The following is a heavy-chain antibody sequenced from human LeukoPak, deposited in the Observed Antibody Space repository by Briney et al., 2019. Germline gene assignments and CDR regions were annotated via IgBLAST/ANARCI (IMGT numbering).Heavy chain of an antibody. CDR1: GFTFSSYG. J-gene: IGHJ3*02. D-gene: IGHD1-26*01. CDR3: ARVFFVVWERVGAFDI. CDR2: IRSDGTSK. V-gene: IGHV3-30*02. Sequence: GGSLRLSYAASGFTFSSYGMHWVRPAPGKGLEWVAYIRSDGTSKYYTDSVKGRFTISRDNSKNTLYLQMNSLRAEDTAVYYYARVFFVVWERVGAFDISGQGTMVTVSS.